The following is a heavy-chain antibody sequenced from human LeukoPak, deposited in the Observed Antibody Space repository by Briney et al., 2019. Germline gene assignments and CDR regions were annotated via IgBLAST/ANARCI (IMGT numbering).Heavy chain of an antibody. D-gene: IGHD3-9*01. CDR1: GYTLTELS. J-gene: IGHJ4*02. CDR3: ATAYDILTGYGY. V-gene: IGHV1-24*01. CDR2: FDPEDGET. Sequence: ASVKVSCKVSGYTLTELSMHWVRQAPGKGLEWMGGFDPEDGETIYAQKFQGRVTMTEDTSTDTAYMELSSLRSEDTAVYYCATAYDILTGYGYWGQGTLVTVPS.